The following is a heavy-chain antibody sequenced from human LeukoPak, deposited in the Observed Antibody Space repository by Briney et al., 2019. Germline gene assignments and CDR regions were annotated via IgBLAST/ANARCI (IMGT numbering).Heavy chain of an antibody. J-gene: IGHJ5*02. CDR1: GGSFSGYY. CDR3: ARHPRYYYDSSGRLNWFDP. D-gene: IGHD3-22*01. CDR2: INHSGST. V-gene: IGHV4-34*01. Sequence: PSETLSLTCAVYGGSFSGYYWSWIRQPPGKGLEWIGEINHSGSTNYNPSLKSRVTISVDTSKNQFSLKLSSVTAADTAVYYCARHPRYYYDSSGRLNWFDPWGQGTLVTVSS.